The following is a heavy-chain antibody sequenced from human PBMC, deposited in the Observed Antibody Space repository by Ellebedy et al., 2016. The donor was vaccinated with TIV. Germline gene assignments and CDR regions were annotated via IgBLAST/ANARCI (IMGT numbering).Heavy chain of an antibody. CDR3: ATDRGYLTFDY. Sequence: GESLKIPCATPGFTFSTYWMAWVRQAPGKGLEWVANLKEDGSQTYYVGSVKGRFTISRDNAKNSLYLQMNSLRADDTAVYYCATDRGYLTFDYWGQGSLITVSS. J-gene: IGHJ4*02. D-gene: IGHD3-9*01. V-gene: IGHV3-7*03. CDR2: LKEDGSQT. CDR1: GFTFSTYW.